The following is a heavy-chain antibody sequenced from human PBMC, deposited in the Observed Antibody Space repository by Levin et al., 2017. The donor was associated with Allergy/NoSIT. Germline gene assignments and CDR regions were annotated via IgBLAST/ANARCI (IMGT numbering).Heavy chain of an antibody. D-gene: IGHD6-19*01. J-gene: IGHJ6*02. CDR1: GYTFTSHY. CDR2: INISGGTA. CDR3: ARDAAVAGVSLGFYYGMDV. Sequence: ASVKVSCKASGYTFTSHYMHWVRQAPGQGLEWMGIINISGGTATNAQKFQGRVTMTRDTSTSTVYMELSSLTSDDTAVYYCARDAAVAGVSLGFYYGMDVWGQGTTVTVSS. V-gene: IGHV1-46*01.